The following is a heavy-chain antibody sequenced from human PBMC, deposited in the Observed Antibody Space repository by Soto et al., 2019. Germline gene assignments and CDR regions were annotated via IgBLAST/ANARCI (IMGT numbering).Heavy chain of an antibody. V-gene: IGHV4-30-4*02. D-gene: IGHD3-10*01. CDR3: ARNSGQLTV. Sequence: PSETLSLTCTVSGGSISGGAYYWSWIRQHPGKGLEWIGYIFYTGSTFYNPSLKSRVAISVDTSKNQFSLKLTSVTAADTAVYYCARNSGQLTVWGHGTLVTVSS. CDR2: IFYTGST. J-gene: IGHJ4*01. CDR1: GGSISGGAYY.